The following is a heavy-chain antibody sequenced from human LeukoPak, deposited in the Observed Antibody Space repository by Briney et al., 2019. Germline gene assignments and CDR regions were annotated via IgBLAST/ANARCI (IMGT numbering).Heavy chain of an antibody. J-gene: IGHJ4*02. V-gene: IGHV1-2*02. D-gene: IGHD5-18*01. CDR3: ARAEYSYGYGFDY. CDR2: INPNSGGT. Sequence: GASVKVSCKASGYTFTGYYMHWVRQAPGQGLEWMGWINPNSGGTNYAQKFQGRVTMTRDTSISTAYMELSRLRSDDTAVCYCARAEYSYGYGFDYWGQGTLVTVSS. CDR1: GYTFTGYY.